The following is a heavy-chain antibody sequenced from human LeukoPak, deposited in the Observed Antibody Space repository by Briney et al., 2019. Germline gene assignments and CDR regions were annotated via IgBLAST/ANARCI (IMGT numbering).Heavy chain of an antibody. V-gene: IGHV4-39*01. CDR2: MCYGGTS. D-gene: IGHD2/OR15-2a*01. CDR1: GGSISSYY. J-gene: IGHJ3*02. CDR3: ASLPKYVSSLKGFDI. Sequence: PSETLSLTCTVSGGSISSYYWGWIRQPPGKGLEWIGSMCYGGTSYYNPSLKSRVTTSVDTSKNQFSLRVSSVTAADTAVYYCASLPKYVSSLKGFDIWGQGTMVTVSS.